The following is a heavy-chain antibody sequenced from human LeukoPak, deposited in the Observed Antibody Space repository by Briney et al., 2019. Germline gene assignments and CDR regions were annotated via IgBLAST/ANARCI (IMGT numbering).Heavy chain of an antibody. D-gene: IGHD2-15*01. Sequence: GGSLRLSCTASGFTFGDYSMTWFRQAPGKGLEWVSFIRNKASGGTTEHAASVRGRFTTSRDDSKSIAYLQMNSLKTEDTALYYCTRDRIMTDFWGQGTLVAVSS. CDR2: IRNKASGGTT. V-gene: IGHV3-49*03. J-gene: IGHJ4*02. CDR3: TRDRIMTDF. CDR1: GFTFGDYS.